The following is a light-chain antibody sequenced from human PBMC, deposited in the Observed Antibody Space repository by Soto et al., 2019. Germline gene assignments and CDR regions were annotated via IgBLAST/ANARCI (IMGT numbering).Light chain of an antibody. CDR1: QSVSSS. V-gene: IGKV3-15*01. Sequence: EIVVTQSPATLSVSPGERVTLSCRASQSVSSSLAWYQQRPGQAPRLLIYDTSTRAAGIAARFSGSGSGTEFFLPTSSRQSEDFAVYYCQQYVHWPPGTFGQGTKVDIK. J-gene: IGKJ1*01. CDR2: DTS. CDR3: QQYVHWPPGT.